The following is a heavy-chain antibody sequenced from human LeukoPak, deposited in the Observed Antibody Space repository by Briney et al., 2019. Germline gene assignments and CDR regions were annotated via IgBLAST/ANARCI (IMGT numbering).Heavy chain of an antibody. Sequence: GSLRLSCAASGFTVSSNYMSWVRQAPGKGLEWVSVIYSGGSTYYADSVKGRFTISRDNSKNTLYLQMNSLRAEDTAVYYCARDLRDNNGNDAFDIWGQGTMVTVSS. D-gene: IGHD1/OR15-1a*01. CDR2: IYSGGST. CDR3: ARDLRDNNGNDAFDI. J-gene: IGHJ3*02. CDR1: GFTVSSNY. V-gene: IGHV3-66*01.